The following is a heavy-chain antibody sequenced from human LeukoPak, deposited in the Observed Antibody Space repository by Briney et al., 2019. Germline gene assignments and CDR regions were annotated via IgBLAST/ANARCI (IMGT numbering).Heavy chain of an antibody. V-gene: IGHV3-21*01. CDR2: ISSSSSYI. J-gene: IGHJ3*02. CDR3: ARDLVKGPDAFDI. Sequence: GGSLRLSCAASGFIVSGDFMSWVRQAPGKGLEWVSSISSSSSYIYYADSVKGRFTISRDNAKNSLYLQMNSLRAEDTAVYYCARDLVKGPDAFDIWGQGTMVTVSS. D-gene: IGHD3-10*01. CDR1: GFIVSGDF.